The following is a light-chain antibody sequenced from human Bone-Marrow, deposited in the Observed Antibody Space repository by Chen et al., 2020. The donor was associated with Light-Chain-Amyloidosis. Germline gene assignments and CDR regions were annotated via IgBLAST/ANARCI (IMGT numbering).Light chain of an antibody. CDR3: QSYDGNRGC. J-gene: IGLJ2*01. V-gene: IGLV6-57*02. CDR2: EDD. CDR1: GGSVASKY. Sequence: NFMLPQPHSVSESPGKTVTISCSGSGGSVASKYMQWHQQRPGSAPTSVIYEDDKRASGVPDRFSGSIGRSAISASLTICGLTTEDVAEYYCQSYDGNRGCFGGGTRLTDL.